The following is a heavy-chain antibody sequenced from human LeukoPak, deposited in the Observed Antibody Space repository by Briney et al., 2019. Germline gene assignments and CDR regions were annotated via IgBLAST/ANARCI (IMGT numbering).Heavy chain of an antibody. V-gene: IGHV3-30*02. CDR1: GFTFTNYG. D-gene: IGHD6-6*01. CDR2: IRSDGSST. CDR3: ARDIAARLDY. J-gene: IGHJ4*02. Sequence: PGGSLRLSCAASGFTFTNYGINWVRQAPGKGLEWVAFIRSDGSSTYYADSVKGRFTISRDNSKNTMYLQMNSLRAEDTAVYHCARDIAARLDYWGQGSLVTVSS.